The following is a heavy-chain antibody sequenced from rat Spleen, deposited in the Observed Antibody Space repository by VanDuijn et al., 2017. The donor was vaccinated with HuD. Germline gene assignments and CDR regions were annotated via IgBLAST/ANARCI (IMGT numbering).Heavy chain of an antibody. CDR1: GFTFSSFP. Sequence: EVQLVESGGGLVQPGRSLKLSCAASGFTFSSFPMAWVRQAPKKGLEWVASISSGGGGTYYRDSVKGRFTISRDNAKSTLYLQMNSLRSEDTATYYCARQHYGYNYFYYFDYWGQGVMVTVSS. D-gene: IGHD1-9*01. CDR2: ISSGGGGT. CDR3: ARQHYGYNYFYYFDY. V-gene: IGHV5-25*01. J-gene: IGHJ2*01.